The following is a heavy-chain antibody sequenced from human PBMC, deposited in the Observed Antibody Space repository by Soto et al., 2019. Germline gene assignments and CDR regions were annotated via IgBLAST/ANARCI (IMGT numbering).Heavy chain of an antibody. CDR3: ARGSYYGSGSYYFHWFDP. CDR1: GYTFTSYD. CDR2: MNPNSGNT. Sequence: ASVKVSCKASGYTFTSYDINWVRQATGQGLEWMGWMNPNSGNTGYAQKFQGRVTMTRNTSISTAYMELSSLRSEDTAVYYCARGSYYGSGSYYFHWFDPWGQGTLVTVSS. J-gene: IGHJ5*02. D-gene: IGHD3-10*01. V-gene: IGHV1-8*01.